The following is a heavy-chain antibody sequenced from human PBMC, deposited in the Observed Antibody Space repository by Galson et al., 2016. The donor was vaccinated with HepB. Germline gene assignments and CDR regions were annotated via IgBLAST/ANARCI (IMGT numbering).Heavy chain of an antibody. CDR3: AGGHYGSGSFYLFDY. D-gene: IGHD3-10*01. J-gene: IGHJ4*02. CDR2: IKQDGSEK. V-gene: IGHV3-7*05. Sequence: SLRLSCAASGFTFSSYWMNWVRQAPGKGLEWVANIKQDGSEKYYVDSVKGRFTISRDNAKNSLYLQMNSLRAEDTAMYYCAGGHYGSGSFYLFDYWGQGTLVTVSS. CDR1: GFTFSSYW.